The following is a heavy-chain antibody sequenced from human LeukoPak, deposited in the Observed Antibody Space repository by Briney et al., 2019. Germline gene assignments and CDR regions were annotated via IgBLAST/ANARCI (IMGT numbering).Heavy chain of an antibody. CDR1: AYTFILYG. Sequence: ASVKLSCKASAYTFILYGLSCVRQAPGHRLEWMGYISAYNANTDDAQKLQGRVTMTTDTTTSTAYMELRSLRSDDTAVYYCAKEGVVGALDFDYWGQGTLVTVSS. V-gene: IGHV1-18*01. J-gene: IGHJ4*02. D-gene: IGHD1-26*01. CDR3: AKEGVVGALDFDY. CDR2: ISAYNANT.